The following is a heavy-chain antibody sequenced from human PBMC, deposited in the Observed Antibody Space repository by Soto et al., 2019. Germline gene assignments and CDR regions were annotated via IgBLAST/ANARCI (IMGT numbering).Heavy chain of an antibody. CDR3: AHRPGGSMSGWDNGYFDF. D-gene: IGHD6-19*01. V-gene: IGHV2-5*02. CDR2: IYWDNTK. J-gene: IGHJ4*02. Sequence: QITLNESGPTMMKPTTTLTLTCTFSGFSFPTSQVGVAWIRQTPGKAQEWLGVIYWDNTKRYNPSLRNRVSIAKGTSKNQVVLTMTNVDTVDSGTYYCAHRPGGSMSGWDNGYFDFWGRGALVTVS. CDR1: GFSFPTSQVG.